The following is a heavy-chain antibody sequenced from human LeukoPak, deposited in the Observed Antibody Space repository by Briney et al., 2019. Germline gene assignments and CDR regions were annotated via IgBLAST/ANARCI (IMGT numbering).Heavy chain of an antibody. D-gene: IGHD5-18*01. V-gene: IGHV3-30*04. CDR3: ARVYGYSYGYGHPGSASPGAFDY. J-gene: IGHJ4*02. CDR2: ISYDGSNK. Sequence: GGSLRLSCAASGFTFSSYAMHWVRQAPGKGLEWVAVISYDGSNKYYADSVKGRFTISRDNSKNTLYLQMNSLRAEDPAVYYCARVYGYSYGYGHPGSASPGAFDYWGQGTLVTVSS. CDR1: GFTFSSYA.